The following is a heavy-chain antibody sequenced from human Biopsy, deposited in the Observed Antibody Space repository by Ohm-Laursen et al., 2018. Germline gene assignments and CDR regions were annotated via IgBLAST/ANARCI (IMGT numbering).Heavy chain of an antibody. V-gene: IGHV3-33*06. D-gene: IGHD2-8*01. Sequence: SSLRLSCAASGFPFSSYGMHWVRQAPGKGLEWVAAIWYDGSNKNYADSVKGRFTISRDNSKNTLYLQMNSLRGEDTAVYYCAKCMTGGSNYYFHHCGQGTLVTVSS. CDR3: AKCMTGGSNYYFHH. J-gene: IGHJ4*02. CDR2: IWYDGSNK. CDR1: GFPFSSYG.